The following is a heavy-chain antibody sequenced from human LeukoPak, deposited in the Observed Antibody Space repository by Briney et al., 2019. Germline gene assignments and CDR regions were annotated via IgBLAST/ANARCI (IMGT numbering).Heavy chain of an antibody. CDR1: GFTFSSYG. D-gene: IGHD6-19*01. V-gene: IGHV3-30*18. CDR2: ISYDRSNK. CDR3: AKAPPYSSGWYGSVDY. Sequence: GGSLRLSCAASGFTFSSYGMHWVRQAPGKGLEWVAVISYDRSNKYYADSVKGRFTISRDNSKNTLYLQMNSLRAEDTAVYYCAKAPPYSSGWYGSVDYWGQGTLVTVSS. J-gene: IGHJ4*02.